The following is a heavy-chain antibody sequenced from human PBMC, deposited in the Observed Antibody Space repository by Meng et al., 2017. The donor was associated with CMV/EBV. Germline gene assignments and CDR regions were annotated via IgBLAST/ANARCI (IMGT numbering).Heavy chain of an antibody. CDR3: ARGAKRNWFDP. J-gene: IGHJ5*02. D-gene: IGHD1-1*01. Sequence: SCKASGYTFTRYGISWVRQAPGRGLEWMGWISAYNGNTNYAQKLQGRVTMTTDTSTSTAYMELRSLRSDDTAVYYCARGAKRNWFDPWGQGTLVTVSS. CDR2: ISAYNGNT. V-gene: IGHV1-18*01. CDR1: GYTFTRYG.